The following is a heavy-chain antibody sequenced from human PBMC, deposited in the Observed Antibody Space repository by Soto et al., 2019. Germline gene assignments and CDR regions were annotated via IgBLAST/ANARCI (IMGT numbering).Heavy chain of an antibody. V-gene: IGHV4-4*02. CDR1: GGSISSSNW. CDR3: ASLSGWYQDWYFDL. CDR2: IYHSGST. D-gene: IGHD6-19*01. J-gene: IGHJ2*01. Sequence: QVQLQESGPGLVKPSGTLSLTCAVSGGSISSSNWWSWVRQPPGKGLEWIGEIYHSGSTNYNPSLKSRVTISVYKSKNQFSLKLTSVTAADTAGYYCASLSGWYQDWYFDLWRRGTLVTVSS.